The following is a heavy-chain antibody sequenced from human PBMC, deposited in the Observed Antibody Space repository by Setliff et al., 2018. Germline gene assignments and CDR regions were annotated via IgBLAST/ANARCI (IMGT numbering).Heavy chain of an antibody. CDR2: INVDGSEK. D-gene: IGHD3-10*01. J-gene: IGHJ4*02. Sequence: SCKVSGYTLTELSRHWVRQAPGKGLEWVANINVDGSEKYHVDSVKGRFTISRDNAKNSLYLQMNSLRAEDTAVYYCARWALLWFGVQYYFDYWGQGTLVTVSS. V-gene: IGHV3-7*01. CDR1: GYTLTELS. CDR3: ARWALLWFGVQYYFDY.